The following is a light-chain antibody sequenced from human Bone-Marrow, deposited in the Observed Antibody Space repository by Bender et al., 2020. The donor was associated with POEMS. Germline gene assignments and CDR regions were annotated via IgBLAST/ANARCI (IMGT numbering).Light chain of an antibody. CDR2: INN. CDR3: AAWEDSLNGWV. V-gene: IGLV1-44*01. J-gene: IGLJ3*02. CDR1: STDVGNSDL. Sequence: QSALTQPASVSGSPGQSITISCTGISTDVGNSDLVSWYQQLPGTAPKLLIYINNQRPSGVPDRFSGSKSGTSASLAISGLQSEDEADYYCAAWEDSLNGWVFGGGTKLTVL.